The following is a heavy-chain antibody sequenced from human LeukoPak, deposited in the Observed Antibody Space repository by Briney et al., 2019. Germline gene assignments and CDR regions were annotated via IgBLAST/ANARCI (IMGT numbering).Heavy chain of an antibody. J-gene: IGHJ4*02. Sequence: PGGSLRLSCAASGFTFSSYGMHWVRQAPGKGLEWVAFIRYDGSNKYYADSVKGRFTISRDNSKNTLYLQMNSLRAEDTAVYYCAKGPPYCSSTSCPPGDAGKIDYWGQGTLVTVSS. CDR1: GFTFSSYG. V-gene: IGHV3-30*02. D-gene: IGHD2-2*01. CDR2: IRYDGSNK. CDR3: AKGPPYCSSTSCPPGDAGKIDY.